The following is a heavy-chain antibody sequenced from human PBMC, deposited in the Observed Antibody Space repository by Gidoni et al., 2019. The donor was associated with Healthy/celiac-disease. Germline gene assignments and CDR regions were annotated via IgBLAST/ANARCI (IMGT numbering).Heavy chain of an antibody. CDR2: ISYDGSNK. CDR3: ARDERGDYVRGVCYFDY. Sequence: QLQLVESGGGVVQPGRSLRLSCAASGFTFSSYAMHWVRQAPGKGLEWVAVISYDGSNKYYADYVKGRFTITRDNSKNTVYLEMNSLRAEDTAVYYCARDERGDYVRGVCYFDYWGQGTLVTVSS. D-gene: IGHD4-17*01. V-gene: IGHV3-30-3*01. J-gene: IGHJ4*02. CDR1: GFTFSSYA.